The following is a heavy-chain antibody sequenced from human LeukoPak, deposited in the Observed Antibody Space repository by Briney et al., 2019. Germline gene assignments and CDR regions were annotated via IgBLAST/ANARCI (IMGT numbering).Heavy chain of an antibody. J-gene: IGHJ4*02. CDR1: GYSFTSYY. CDR3: ARIGSSWSALDY. V-gene: IGHV1-18*01. CDR2: INPNSGGT. Sequence: ASVKVSCKASGYSFTSYYMNWVRQAPGQGLEWMGWINPNSGGTNYARKLQGRVTMTTDTSTSTAYMELRSLTSDDTAVYYCARIGSSWSALDYWGQGTLVTVSS. D-gene: IGHD6-13*01.